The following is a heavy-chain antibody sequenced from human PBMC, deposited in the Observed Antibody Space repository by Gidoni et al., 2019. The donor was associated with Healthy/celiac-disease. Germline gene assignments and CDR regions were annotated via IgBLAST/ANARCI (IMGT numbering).Heavy chain of an antibody. CDR2: ISSSSSTI. CDR3: AREWGESIAARPHDY. CDR1: GFTFSSYS. Sequence: EVQLVESGGGLVQPGGSLRLSCAASGFTFSSYSMNWVRQAPGKGLEWVSYISSSSSTIYYADSVKGRFTISRDNAKNSLYLQMNSLRAEDTAVYYCAREWGESIAARPHDYWGQGTLVTVSS. V-gene: IGHV3-48*01. J-gene: IGHJ4*02. D-gene: IGHD6-6*01.